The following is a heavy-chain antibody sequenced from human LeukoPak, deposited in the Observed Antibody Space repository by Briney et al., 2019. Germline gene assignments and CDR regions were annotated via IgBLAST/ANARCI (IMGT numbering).Heavy chain of an antibody. Sequence: GESLKISCKGSGYSFTSYWISWVRQMPGKGLEWMGRIDPSDSYTNYSPSFQGHVTISADKSISTAYLQWSSLKASDTAMYYCARLGDDFWSGYSNWFNPWGQGTLVTVSA. J-gene: IGHJ5*02. CDR1: GYSFTSYW. CDR3: ARLGDDFWSGYSNWFNP. D-gene: IGHD3-3*01. CDR2: IDPSDSYT. V-gene: IGHV5-10-1*01.